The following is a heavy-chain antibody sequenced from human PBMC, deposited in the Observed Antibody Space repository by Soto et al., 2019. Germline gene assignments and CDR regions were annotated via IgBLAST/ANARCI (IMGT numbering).Heavy chain of an antibody. V-gene: IGHV3-30*18. J-gene: IGHJ6*02. D-gene: IGHD1-1*01. CDR2: ISYDGNNK. CDR1: GFTFSGYG. Sequence: QVQLVESGGGVVQPGRSLRLSCAASGFTFSGYGMHWVRQAPGKGLEWVAVISYDGNNKYYADSVKGRFTISRDNSNNTLYLQMNSLRAEDTAVYYCAKGGLGTYYYYYGMDVWGQGTTVTVSS. CDR3: AKGGLGTYYYYYGMDV.